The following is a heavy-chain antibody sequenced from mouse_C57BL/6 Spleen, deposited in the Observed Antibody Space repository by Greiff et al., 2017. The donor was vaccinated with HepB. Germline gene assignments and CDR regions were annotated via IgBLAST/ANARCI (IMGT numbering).Heavy chain of an antibody. J-gene: IGHJ3*01. CDR3: ARGGSSGYGGAWFAY. Sequence: VQLQQSGAELARPGASVKLSCKASGYTFTSYGISWVKQRTGQGLEWIGEIYPRSGNTYYNEKFKGKATLTADKSSSTAYMELRSLTSEDSAVYFCARGGSSGYGGAWFAYWGQGTLVTVSA. D-gene: IGHD3-2*02. V-gene: IGHV1-81*01. CDR2: IYPRSGNT. CDR1: GYTFTSYG.